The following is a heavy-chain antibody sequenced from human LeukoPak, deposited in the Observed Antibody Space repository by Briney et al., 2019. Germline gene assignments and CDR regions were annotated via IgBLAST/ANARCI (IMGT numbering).Heavy chain of an antibody. CDR2: ISSSSSYI. Sequence: PGGSLRLSCAASGFTFSSYSMNWVRQAPGKGLEWVSSISSSSSYIYYADSVKGRFTISRDNAKNPLYLQMNSLRAEDTAVYYCARADSITMVRGVIDQYYFDYWGQGTLVTVSS. CDR1: GFTFSSYS. J-gene: IGHJ4*02. V-gene: IGHV3-21*01. CDR3: ARADSITMVRGVIDQYYFDY. D-gene: IGHD3-10*01.